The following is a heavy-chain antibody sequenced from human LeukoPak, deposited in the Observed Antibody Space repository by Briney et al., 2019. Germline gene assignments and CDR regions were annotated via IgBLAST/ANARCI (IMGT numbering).Heavy chain of an antibody. CDR3: ARQGVGASRYFDL. CDR1: GYSISSGYY. CDR2: IYYSGST. V-gene: IGHV4-38-2*01. Sequence: SETLSLTCAVSGYSISSGYYWGWIRQPPGKGLEWIGSIYYSGSTYYNPSLKSRVTISVDTSKNQFSLKLSSMTAADTAVYYCARQGVGASRYFDLWGRGTLVTVSS. D-gene: IGHD1-26*01. J-gene: IGHJ2*01.